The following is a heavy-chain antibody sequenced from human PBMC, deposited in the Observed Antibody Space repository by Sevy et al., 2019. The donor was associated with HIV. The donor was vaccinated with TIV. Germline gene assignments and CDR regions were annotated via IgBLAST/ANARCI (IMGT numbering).Heavy chain of an antibody. Sequence: GGSLRLSCAASGFTFSTYNMNWVRQAPGKGLEWVSSISSSSTYIYYADSVKGRFTISRDNAKNSLYLQMNSLRAEDTAVYYCAGALRLGELSSYYWGQGTLVTVSS. D-gene: IGHD3-16*02. CDR2: ISSSSTYI. CDR1: GFTFSTYN. CDR3: AGALRLGELSSYY. V-gene: IGHV3-21*01. J-gene: IGHJ4*02.